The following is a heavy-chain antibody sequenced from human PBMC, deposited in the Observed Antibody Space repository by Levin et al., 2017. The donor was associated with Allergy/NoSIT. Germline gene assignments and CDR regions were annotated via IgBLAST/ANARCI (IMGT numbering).Heavy chain of an antibody. CDR3: ARRDTSGWVFDY. V-gene: IGHV4-4*07. J-gene: IGHJ4*02. D-gene: IGHD6-19*01. CDR1: GGSISGFY. CDR2: IYSSGTT. Sequence: SETLSLTCTVSGGSISGFYWNWIRQPAGKGLEWIGRIYSSGTTNYNPSLKSRVTMSVDTSKNHFSLMLSSVTAADTAVYYCARRDTSGWVFDYWGQGTLVTVSS.